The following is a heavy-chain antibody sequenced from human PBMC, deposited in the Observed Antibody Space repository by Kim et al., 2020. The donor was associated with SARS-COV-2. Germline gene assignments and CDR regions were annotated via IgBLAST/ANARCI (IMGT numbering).Heavy chain of an antibody. J-gene: IGHJ4*02. CDR3: TRGLNSGSNY. Sequence: YLSYTDSVKGRFTISRDNAKNSLYLQMNSLRADDTAIYYCTRGLNSGSNYWGQGTLVTVSS. V-gene: IGHV3-21*01. CDR2: YL. D-gene: IGHD2-21*01.